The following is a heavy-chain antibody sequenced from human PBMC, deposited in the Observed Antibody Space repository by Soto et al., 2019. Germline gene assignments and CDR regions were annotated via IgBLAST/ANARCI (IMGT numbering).Heavy chain of an antibody. CDR1: GFSFSTYW. Sequence: EVQLVESGGGLVQPGGSLRLSCAASGFSFSTYWMSWVRQVPGTGLEWVANIKADGSETYYVDSVRGRFTISRDNAKTSLYLQMNSLRAEDTAVYYCAKALWSGYSIADDYWGQGTLVTVSS. J-gene: IGHJ4*02. V-gene: IGHV3-7*03. D-gene: IGHD3-3*01. CDR3: AKALWSGYSIADDY. CDR2: IKADGSET.